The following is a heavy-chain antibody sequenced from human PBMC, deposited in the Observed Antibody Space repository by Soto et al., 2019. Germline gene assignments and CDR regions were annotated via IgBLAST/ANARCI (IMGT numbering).Heavy chain of an antibody. CDR2: ISFDGSNK. CDR1: GFTFSHYA. J-gene: IGHJ4*02. Sequence: QVQLVESGGGVVQPGRSLRLSCAASGFTFSHYAMHWVRQAPGKGLEWVAVISFDGSNKYYADSVKGRFTISRANSKNTRDLQINSLRPEDTAVYYCARSAPYYPLDFWGQGSLVTVSS. D-gene: IGHD3-22*01. V-gene: IGHV3-30-3*01. CDR3: ARSAPYYPLDF.